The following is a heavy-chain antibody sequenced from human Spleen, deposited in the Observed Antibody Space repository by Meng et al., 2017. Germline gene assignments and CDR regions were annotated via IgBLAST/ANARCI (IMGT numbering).Heavy chain of an antibody. J-gene: IGHJ5*02. CDR1: AGYISTTSYC. V-gene: IGHV4-39*01. CDR3: AGLPRDSSAGNWFDP. CDR2: MYYCENT. D-gene: IGHD3-22*01. Sequence: SAGYISTTSYCCAWIRQPQGKRLEWIASMYYCENTYYNPSLKSRVTISVDTSKNQFSLNLSYVTAADTAMYYCAGLPRDSSAGNWFDPWGQGTLVTVSS.